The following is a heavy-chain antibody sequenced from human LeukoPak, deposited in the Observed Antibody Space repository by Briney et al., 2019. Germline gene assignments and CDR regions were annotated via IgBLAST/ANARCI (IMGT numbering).Heavy chain of an antibody. CDR1: GFTLSTHS. D-gene: IGHD6-13*01. CDR2: IGDIGGST. CDR3: AKGPRQHLVTRFDS. J-gene: IGHJ4*02. V-gene: IGHV3-23*01. Sequence: GSLRLPCSASGFTLSTHSMRWVRPAPGRGRQGVAGIGDIGGSTYYADSAKGRFTVTRDNSKNTLYLPMSSLRADDTAVYYCAKGPRQHLVTRFDSWGQGTLITVSS.